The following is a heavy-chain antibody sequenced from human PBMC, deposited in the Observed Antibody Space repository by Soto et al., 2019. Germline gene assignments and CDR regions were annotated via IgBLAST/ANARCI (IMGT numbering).Heavy chain of an antibody. J-gene: IGHJ4*02. Sequence: QVQLVQSGAEVKKPGASVEVSCKASGYTFTTYVITWVRQAPGQGLEWMGWISTYNGKTNYAQKLQGRVTMTTDTPTSPAYRRRGSMRSDNTAVYCGARGSYGDYWGQGTLVTVSS. CDR2: ISTYNGKT. CDR3: ARGSYGDY. V-gene: IGHV1-18*01. D-gene: IGHD4-17*01. CDR1: GYTFTTYV.